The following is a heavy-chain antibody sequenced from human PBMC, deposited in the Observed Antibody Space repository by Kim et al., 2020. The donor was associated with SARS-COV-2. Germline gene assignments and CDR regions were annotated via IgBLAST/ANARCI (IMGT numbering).Heavy chain of an antibody. Sequence: ASVKVSCKASGYTFNKYGIAWLRQAPGRGLEWMGWINAYNGNTHYAPNLQDRVTITTDTSTSTASIELRSLTSDDTSVFYCARQGSGSGAYFGFWGQGTLVTVSS. CDR3: ARQGSGSGAYFGF. CDR2: INAYNGNT. V-gene: IGHV1-18*01. J-gene: IGHJ4*02. D-gene: IGHD3-10*01. CDR1: GYTFNKYG.